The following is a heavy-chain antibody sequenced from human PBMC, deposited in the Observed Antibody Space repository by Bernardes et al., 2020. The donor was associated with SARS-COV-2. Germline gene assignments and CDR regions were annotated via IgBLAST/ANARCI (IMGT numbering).Heavy chain of an antibody. CDR2: ISYDGSNK. D-gene: IGHD3-16*01. Sequence: GWSLRLSCAASGFTFSSYAMHWVRQAPGKGLEWVAVISYDGSNKYYADSVKGRFTISRDNSKNTLYLQMNSLRAEDTAVYYCARTLGLIGDYYYGMDVWGQGTTVTVSS. CDR3: ARTLGLIGDYYYGMDV. J-gene: IGHJ6*02. V-gene: IGHV3-30-3*01. CDR1: GFTFSSYA.